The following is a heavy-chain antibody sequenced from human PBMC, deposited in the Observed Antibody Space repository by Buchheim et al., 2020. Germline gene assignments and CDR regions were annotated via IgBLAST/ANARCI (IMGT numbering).Heavy chain of an antibody. D-gene: IGHD6-19*01. CDR2: INHSGST. J-gene: IGHJ6*02. Sequence: QVQLQQWGAGLLKPSETLSLTCAVYGGSFSGYYWNWIRQPPGKGLEWIGEINHSGSTNYNPSLKSRVTISVDTSKNQFSLKLSSVTAADTAVYYCARGRIAVAGMDYYYGMDVWGQGTT. CDR1: GGSFSGYY. V-gene: IGHV4-34*01. CDR3: ARGRIAVAGMDYYYGMDV.